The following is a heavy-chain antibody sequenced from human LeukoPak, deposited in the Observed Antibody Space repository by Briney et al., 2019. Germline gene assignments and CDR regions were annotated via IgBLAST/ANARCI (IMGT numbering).Heavy chain of an antibody. D-gene: IGHD5-12*01. V-gene: IGHV4-34*01. J-gene: IGHJ4*02. CDR2: INHSGST. CDR3: AREREDGYHPHFDY. Sequence: GSLSLSCAASGFTFSTYWMSWVRQAPGKGLEWIGEINHSGSTNYNPSLKSRVTISVDTSKNQFSLKLSSVTAADTAVYYCAREREDGYHPHFDYWGQGTLVTVSS. CDR1: GFTFSTYW.